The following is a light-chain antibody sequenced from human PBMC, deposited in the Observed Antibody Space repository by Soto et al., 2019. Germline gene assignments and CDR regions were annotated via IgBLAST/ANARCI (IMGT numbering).Light chain of an antibody. J-gene: IGKJ1*01. CDR1: QSLLHINAYNC. CDR3: MQALQTPWT. Sequence: DIVMTQSPLSLPVTPGEPASISCRSSQSLLHINAYNCLDWYLQRPGQSPQLLIYLGSNRASGVPDRFSGSGSGTNFTLKIARVEAEDVGVYYCMQALQTPWTFGQGTKVDI. V-gene: IGKV2-28*01. CDR2: LGS.